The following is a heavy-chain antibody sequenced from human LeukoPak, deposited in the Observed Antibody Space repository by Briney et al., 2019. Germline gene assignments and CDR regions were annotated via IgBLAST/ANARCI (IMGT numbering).Heavy chain of an antibody. CDR1: GFTFSSYT. Sequence: GGSLRLSCAASGFTFSSYTMNWVRQAPGKGLEWVSSISSSSWYIYYADSVKGRFTISRDNAKNSLYLQMNSLRAEDTAVYYCAKEATVIVGYFDYWGQGTLVTVSS. V-gene: IGHV3-21*04. D-gene: IGHD5-12*01. CDR2: ISSSSWYI. J-gene: IGHJ4*02. CDR3: AKEATVIVGYFDY.